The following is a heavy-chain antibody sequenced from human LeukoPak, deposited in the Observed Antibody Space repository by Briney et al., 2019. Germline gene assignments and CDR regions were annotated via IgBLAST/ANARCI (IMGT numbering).Heavy chain of an antibody. D-gene: IGHD3-10*01. J-gene: IGHJ4*02. CDR1: GFTFSDYY. V-gene: IGHV3-11*01. Sequence: PWGSLRLSCAASGFTFSDYYMSWIRQAPGKGLEWVSYISSSGSTIYYADSVKRRFTISRDNAKNSLYLQMNSLRAEDTAVYYCARAHYYGSGNVGYWGQGTLVTVSS. CDR3: ARAHYYGSGNVGY. CDR2: ISSSGSTI.